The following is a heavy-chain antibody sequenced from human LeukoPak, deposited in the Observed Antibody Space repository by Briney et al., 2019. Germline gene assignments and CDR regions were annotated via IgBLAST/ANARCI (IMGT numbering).Heavy chain of an antibody. V-gene: IGHV3-20*04. CDR3: ASDYYGSGSYYFDY. J-gene: IGHJ4*02. D-gene: IGHD3-10*01. CDR1: GFTFDDYG. CDR2: INWNGGST. Sequence: GGSLRLSCAASGFTFDDYGMSWVRQAPGKGLEWVSGINWNGGSTGYADSVKGRFTISRDNAKNSLYLQMNSLRAEDTAVYYCASDYYGSGSYYFDYWGQGTLVTVSS.